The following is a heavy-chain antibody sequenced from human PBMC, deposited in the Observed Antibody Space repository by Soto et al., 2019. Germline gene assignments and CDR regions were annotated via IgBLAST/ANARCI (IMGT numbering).Heavy chain of an antibody. J-gene: IGHJ3*02. CDR3: PREISCAFDI. D-gene: IGHD3-3*01. V-gene: IGHV3-33*01. CDR2: IWYDGSNK. CDR1: GFTFSSYG. Sequence: QVQLVESGGGVVQPGGSLRLSCAASGFTFSSYGMHWVRQAPGKGLEWVAVIWYDGSNKYYADSVKGRFTISRDNSKKTLYLQINSLRAEDTAGYYCPREISCAFDIWGQGTTVTVSS.